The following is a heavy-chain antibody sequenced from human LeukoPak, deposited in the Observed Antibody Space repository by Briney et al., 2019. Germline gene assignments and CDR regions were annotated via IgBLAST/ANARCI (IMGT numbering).Heavy chain of an antibody. V-gene: IGHV4-61*02. D-gene: IGHD3-22*01. CDR3: AREGATYYYDSRGYPPADY. Sequence: SQTLSLTCTVSGGSINSGSDYWTWIRQPAGKGLEWIGRIYTNGGTDYNPSLKSRVTISLDASKNQLSLNLSSVTAADTAVYYCAREGATYYYDSRGYPPADYWGQGTLVTVSS. J-gene: IGHJ4*02. CDR2: IYTNGGT. CDR1: GGSINSGSDY.